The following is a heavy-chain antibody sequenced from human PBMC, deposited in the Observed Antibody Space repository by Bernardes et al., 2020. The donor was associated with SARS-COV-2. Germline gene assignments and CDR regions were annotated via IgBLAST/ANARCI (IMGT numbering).Heavy chain of an antibody. CDR1: GLTVSSSA. Sequence: VWSLSLSCAASGLTVSSSAMSWVREAPGKGLKWFSLIIGSVTNTFYADYVKGRFTISRDNSKNTLYLQVNSLRAEDTAVYYCAKRGGYSFDYWGQGTLVTVSS. CDR3: AKRGGYSFDY. V-gene: IGHV3-23*01. CDR2: IIGSVTNT. D-gene: IGHD3-16*01. J-gene: IGHJ4*02.